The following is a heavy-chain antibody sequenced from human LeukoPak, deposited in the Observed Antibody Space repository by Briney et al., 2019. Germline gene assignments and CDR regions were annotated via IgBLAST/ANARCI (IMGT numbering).Heavy chain of an antibody. CDR3: ARVVGAPEY. V-gene: IGHV3-48*03. CDR2: ISSFGDTT. D-gene: IGHD1-26*01. J-gene: IGHJ4*02. Sequence: QSGGSLRLSCAASGFTFSSYEMNWVRQAPGTGLEWVSYISSFGDTTYYADSVKGRFTISRDNADNSLFLQMDRLRAEETAVYYCARVVGAPEYWGQGTRVIVSS. CDR1: GFTFSSYE.